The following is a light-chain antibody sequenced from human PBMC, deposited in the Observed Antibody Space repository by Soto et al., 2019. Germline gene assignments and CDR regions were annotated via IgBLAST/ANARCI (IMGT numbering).Light chain of an antibody. CDR3: QVWDSTSDHPVV. CDR2: DDS. J-gene: IGLJ2*01. CDR1: NIGSKS. V-gene: IGLV3-21*02. Sequence: SYELTHPPSVSVAPGQTARTTCGGNNIGSKSVHWYQQKPGQAPVLVVYDDSDRPSGIPERLSGSNSGNTATLTISRLEAGDEADFYCQVWDSTSDHPVVFGGGTKLTVL.